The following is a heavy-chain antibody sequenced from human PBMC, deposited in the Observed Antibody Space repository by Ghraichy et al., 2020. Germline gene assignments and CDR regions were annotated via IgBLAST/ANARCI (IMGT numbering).Heavy chain of an antibody. V-gene: IGHV3-30*04. CDR3: ARAGGLSRFLEWLFDY. D-gene: IGHD3-3*01. Sequence: GGSLRLSCAASGFTFSSYAMHWVRQAPGKGLEWVAVISYDGSNKYYADSVKGRFTISRDNSKNTLYLQMNSLRAEDTAVYYCARAGGLSRFLEWLFDYWGQGTLVTVSS. CDR1: GFTFSSYA. J-gene: IGHJ4*02. CDR2: ISYDGSNK.